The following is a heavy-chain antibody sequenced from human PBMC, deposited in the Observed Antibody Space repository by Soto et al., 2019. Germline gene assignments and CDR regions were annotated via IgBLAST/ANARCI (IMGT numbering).Heavy chain of an antibody. CDR2: IYYNGDT. Sequence: QLQLQESGPGLVKPAETLSLKCAVSGGSVSSGNYFWGWIRQPPGKGLEWIGNIYYNGDTYYSPSLKSRVTMSVDTAQNQFSLRLTSVTAADTAVYYCARRLIDSWNQGHAFDFRGQGTLVTVSS. CDR1: GGSVSSGNYF. CDR3: ARRLIDSWNQGHAFDF. J-gene: IGHJ3*01. D-gene: IGHD1-20*01. V-gene: IGHV4-39*01.